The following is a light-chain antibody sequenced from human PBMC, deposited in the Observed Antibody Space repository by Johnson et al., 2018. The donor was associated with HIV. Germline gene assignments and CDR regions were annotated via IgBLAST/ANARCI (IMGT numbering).Light chain of an antibody. J-gene: IGLJ1*01. CDR1: SSNIGNNY. CDR3: GTWDNSLIHLYV. Sequence: SVLTQPPSVSAAPGQKVTISCSGSSSNIGNNYVSWYQQLPGTAPKVLIYDNDQRPLVIPDRFSASKSGTSATLVITGLQTGDEADYYCGTWDNSLIHLYVVGTATRVSVL. CDR2: DND. V-gene: IGLV1-51*01.